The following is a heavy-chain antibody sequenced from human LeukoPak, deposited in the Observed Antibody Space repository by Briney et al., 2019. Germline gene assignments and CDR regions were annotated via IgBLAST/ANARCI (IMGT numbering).Heavy chain of an antibody. J-gene: IGHJ6*02. CDR2: IIPIFGTA. Sequence: SVKVSCKASGGTFSSYAISWVRQVPGQGLEWMGGIIPIFGTANYAQKFQGRVTITADESTSTAYMELSSLRSEDTAVYYCARCGRMDSDYDGMDVWGQGTTVTVSS. D-gene: IGHD1-26*01. V-gene: IGHV1-69*01. CDR3: ARCGRMDSDYDGMDV. CDR1: GGTFSSYA.